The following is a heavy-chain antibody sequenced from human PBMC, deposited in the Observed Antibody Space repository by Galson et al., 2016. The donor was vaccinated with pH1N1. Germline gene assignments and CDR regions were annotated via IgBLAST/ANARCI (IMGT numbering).Heavy chain of an antibody. CDR2: IYSGGNT. CDR1: GFTVSPND. D-gene: IGHD2-15*01. CDR3: ARGYPGFSYYGMDV. Sequence: SLRLSCAASGFTVSPNDMSWFRQAPGKGLEWVSVIYSGGNTYYTDPVKGRFTISRDSSKNTLYLQMNSLSPEATAVYYCARGYPGFSYYGMDVWGQGTTVTVSS. V-gene: IGHV3-53*01. J-gene: IGHJ6*02.